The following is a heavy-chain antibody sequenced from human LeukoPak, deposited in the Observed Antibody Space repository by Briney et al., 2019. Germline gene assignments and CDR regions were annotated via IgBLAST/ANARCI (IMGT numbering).Heavy chain of an antibody. V-gene: IGHV4-59*08. Sequence: SETLSLTCTVSGGSIISYYWSWIRQPPGKGLEWIGYIYYSGSTNYNPSLKSRVTILVDTSNNQFSLRLTSVTAADTAVYYCVRHCCRDGYNFDSWGQGTLVTVSS. CDR2: IYYSGST. D-gene: IGHD5-24*01. CDR1: GGSIISYY. J-gene: IGHJ4*02. CDR3: VRHCCRDGYNFDS.